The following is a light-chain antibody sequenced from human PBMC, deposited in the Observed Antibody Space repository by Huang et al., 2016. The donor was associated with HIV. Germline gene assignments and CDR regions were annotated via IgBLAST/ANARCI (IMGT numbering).Light chain of an antibody. J-gene: IGKJ1*01. V-gene: IGKV1D-8*01. Sequence: VIWMTQSPSLLSASKGDKVTINCRVSQGMDSYLSWYQQKPGKAPELLISAASTLQGGVPSRFNGSGSGTDFTLTISRLQSEDFANYYCQQYYTFPWTFGQGTKVDVK. CDR1: QGMDSY. CDR3: QQYYTFPWT. CDR2: AAS.